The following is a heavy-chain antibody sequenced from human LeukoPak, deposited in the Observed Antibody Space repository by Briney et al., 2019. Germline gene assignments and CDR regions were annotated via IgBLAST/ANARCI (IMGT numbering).Heavy chain of an antibody. CDR1: GGTFSSYA. CDR3: ANPRYDSSGYYYVD. Sequence: ASVKVSCKASGGTFSSYAISWVRQAPGQRLDWMGWINGGSGNTKYSPEFQGRVTITRDTSASTAYMELISLRSEDTAVYYCANPRYDSSGYYYVDWGQGTLVTVSS. CDR2: INGGSGNT. J-gene: IGHJ4*02. V-gene: IGHV1-3*01. D-gene: IGHD3-22*01.